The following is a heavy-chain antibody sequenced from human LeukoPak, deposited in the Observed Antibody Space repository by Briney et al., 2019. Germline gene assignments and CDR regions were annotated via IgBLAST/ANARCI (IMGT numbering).Heavy chain of an antibody. V-gene: IGHV3-21*04. Sequence: GGSLRLSCAASGFTFSSYSMNWVRQAPGKGLEWVSSISSSSSYIYYADSVKGRFTISRDNAKNSLYLQMNSLRAEDMALYYCAKSAMATITRGAFDIWGQGTMVTVSS. D-gene: IGHD5-24*01. CDR3: AKSAMATITRGAFDI. J-gene: IGHJ3*02. CDR1: GFTFSSYS. CDR2: ISSSSSYI.